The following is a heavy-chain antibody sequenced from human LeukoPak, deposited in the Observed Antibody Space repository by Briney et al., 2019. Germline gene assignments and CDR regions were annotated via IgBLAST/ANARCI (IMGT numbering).Heavy chain of an antibody. Sequence: ASVKVSCKASGYTFTGYYMHWVRQAPGQGLEWMGWINPNSGGTNYAQKSQGRVTMTRDTSISTAYMELSRLRSDDTAVYYCARDIDYDFWSGYSGGVVCWGQGTLVTVSS. D-gene: IGHD3-3*01. CDR3: ARDIDYDFWSGYSGGVVC. CDR1: GYTFTGYY. J-gene: IGHJ4*02. CDR2: INPNSGGT. V-gene: IGHV1-2*02.